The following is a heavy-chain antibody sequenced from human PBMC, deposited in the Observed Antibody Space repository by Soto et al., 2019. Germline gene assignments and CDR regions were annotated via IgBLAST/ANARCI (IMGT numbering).Heavy chain of an antibody. V-gene: IGHV3-30*18. D-gene: IGHD3-22*01. CDR3: AKDDRENYYDSSGYYYVHYDYYGMDV. CDR1: GFTFSSYG. CDR2: ISYDGSNK. Sequence: QSGGSLRLSCAASGFTFSSYGMHWVRQAPGKGLEWVAVISYDGSNKYYADSVKGRFTISRDNSKNTLYLQMNSLRAEDTAVYYCAKDDRENYYDSSGYYYVHYDYYGMDVWGQGTTVTVSS. J-gene: IGHJ6*02.